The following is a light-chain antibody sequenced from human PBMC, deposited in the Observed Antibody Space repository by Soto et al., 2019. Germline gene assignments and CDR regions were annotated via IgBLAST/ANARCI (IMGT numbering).Light chain of an antibody. V-gene: IGKV1-16*02. J-gene: IGKJ5*01. CDR1: HDISNF. CDR3: QQYRSYPVT. CDR2: AAS. Sequence: DLQMTQSPSSLSASIGDRVTITCRASHDISNFLVWFQQKPGKAPKSLISAASSLQSGVPSKFSGSGSGTDFTLSISSLQPEDSATYYCQQYRSYPVTFGQGTRLEIK.